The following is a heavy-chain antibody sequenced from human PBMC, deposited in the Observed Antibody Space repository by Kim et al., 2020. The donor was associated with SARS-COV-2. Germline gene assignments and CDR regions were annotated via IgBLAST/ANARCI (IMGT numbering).Heavy chain of an antibody. CDR3: ARGPDYDINSRGGYFDF. V-gene: IGHV4-34*01. CDR1: GGSFSGHY. CDR2: VNHSGTT. Sequence: SETLSLTCAVYGGSFSGHYWNWVRQSPGKGLEWIAEVNHSGTTTYNPSLNVRVTISVDTSKNQFSLKLKSVTAADTAVYYCARGPDYDINSRGGYFDFWGLGTLVTVSS. J-gene: IGHJ4*02. D-gene: IGHD3-9*01.